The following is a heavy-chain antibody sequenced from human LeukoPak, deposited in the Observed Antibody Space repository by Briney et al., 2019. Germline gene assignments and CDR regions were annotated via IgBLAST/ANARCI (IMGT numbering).Heavy chain of an antibody. Sequence: GGSLRLSCAASGSTFSTDAMHWVRQAPGKGLEWVAVISDDGSKIYYADSVKGRFTISRDNSKNTLYLQMNSLRAEDTAVYYCARVTSVWQQLDYWGQGTLVTVSS. CDR1: GSTFSTDA. V-gene: IGHV3-30*04. CDR2: ISDDGSKI. CDR3: ARVTSVWQQLDY. J-gene: IGHJ4*02. D-gene: IGHD6-13*01.